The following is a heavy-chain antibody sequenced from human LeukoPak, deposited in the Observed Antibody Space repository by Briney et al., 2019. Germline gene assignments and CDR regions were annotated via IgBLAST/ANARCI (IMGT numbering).Heavy chain of an antibody. V-gene: IGHV4-34*01. CDR3: ARGRGTMIVVAISPRHAPFFDY. D-gene: IGHD3-22*01. J-gene: IGHJ4*02. CDR2: INHSGST. Sequence: GSLRLSCAASGFTFSDYAMTWVRQAPGKGLEWIGEINHSGSTNYNPSLKSRVTISVDTSKNQFSLKLSSVTAADTAVYYCARGRGTMIVVAISPRHAPFFDYWGQGTLVTVSS. CDR1: GFTFSDYA.